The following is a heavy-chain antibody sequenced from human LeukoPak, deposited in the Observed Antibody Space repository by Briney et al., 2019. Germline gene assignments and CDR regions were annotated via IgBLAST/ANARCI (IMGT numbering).Heavy chain of an antibody. Sequence: ASVKVSCKASGYTFTNYGISWVRQAPGQGLEGMGWISGYNGNTNYAVKLPGRVSVTTDISTSTAYMELRSLRPDDTAVYYCARACTSTSCHENNWSDPWGQGTLVTVSS. CDR3: ARACTSTSCHENNWSDP. J-gene: IGHJ5*02. CDR1: GYTFTNYG. V-gene: IGHV1-18*01. CDR2: ISGYNGNT. D-gene: IGHD2-2*01.